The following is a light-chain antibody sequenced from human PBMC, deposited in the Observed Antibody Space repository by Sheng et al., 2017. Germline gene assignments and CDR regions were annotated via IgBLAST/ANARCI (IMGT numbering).Light chain of an antibody. CDR1: TLADHY. CDR2: KDT. J-gene: IGLJ1*01. CDR3: QSLDSSGFYV. Sequence: SYELTQPPSVSVSPGQTASITCSGDTLADHYVYWYRQKAGQAPILIIFKDTERPSGIPERFSGSSSGTSVSLTISGVQAEDEADYYCQSLDSSGFYVFGTGTHVTVL. V-gene: IGLV3-25*03.